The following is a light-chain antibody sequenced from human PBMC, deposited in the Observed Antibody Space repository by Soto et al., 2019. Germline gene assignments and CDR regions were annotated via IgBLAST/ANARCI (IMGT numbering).Light chain of an antibody. J-gene: IGLJ1*01. V-gene: IGLV2-14*01. CDR1: SGDIGSYNR. CDR2: EVT. Sequence: QSALTQPASVSGSPGQSITISCTGTSGDIGSYNRVSWYQKHPGKAPKLIIYEVTDRPSGVSNRFSGSKSGNTASLTLSGLQAEDEAEYYCSSYTNINTRACVFGTGTKLTVL. CDR3: SSYTNINTRACV.